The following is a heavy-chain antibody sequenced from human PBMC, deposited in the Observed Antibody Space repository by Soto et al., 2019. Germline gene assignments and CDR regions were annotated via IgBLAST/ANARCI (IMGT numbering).Heavy chain of an antibody. J-gene: IGHJ6*02. CDR3: ARRYFDWSHGMDV. D-gene: IGHD3-9*01. CDR2: IDPSDSYT. V-gene: IGHV5-10-1*01. CDR1: GYSFTSYW. Sequence: PGESLKISCKVSGYSFTSYWISGVRQMPGKGLEWMGRIDPSDSYTNYSPSFQGHVTISADKSISTAYLQWSSLKASDTAMYYCARRYFDWSHGMDVWGQGTTVTVSS.